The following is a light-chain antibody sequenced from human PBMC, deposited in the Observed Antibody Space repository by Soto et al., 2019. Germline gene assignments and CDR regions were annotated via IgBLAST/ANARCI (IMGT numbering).Light chain of an antibody. Sequence: QSVLTQPPSASGNPGQRVSISCSGSSSNIGSNYVYWYQQLPGTAPKILIYRNNQRPSGAPDLFSGSKSGTSASLAISGLRSEDEANDYCAAWDDSLRGYVVFGGGTKLTVL. V-gene: IGLV1-47*01. J-gene: IGLJ2*01. CDR1: SSNIGSNY. CDR3: AAWDDSLRGYVV. CDR2: RNN.